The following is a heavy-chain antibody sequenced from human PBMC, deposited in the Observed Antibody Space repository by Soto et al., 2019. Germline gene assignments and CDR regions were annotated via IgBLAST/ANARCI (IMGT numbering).Heavy chain of an antibody. J-gene: IGHJ6*02. Sequence: ASLKVSCKSSGYPFTSYVISWVRQAPGQGLEWMGWISAYNGNTNYAQKLQGRVTMTTDTSTSTAYMELRSLRSDDTAVYYCAITENCISTSCFQGGRNYGMDVLG. D-gene: IGHD2-2*01. CDR1: GYPFTSYV. CDR2: ISAYNGNT. CDR3: AITENCISTSCFQGGRNYGMDV. V-gene: IGHV1-18*01.